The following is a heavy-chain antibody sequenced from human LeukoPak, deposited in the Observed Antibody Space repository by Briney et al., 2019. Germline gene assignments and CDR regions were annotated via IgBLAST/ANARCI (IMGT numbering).Heavy chain of an antibody. CDR3: ARGEYYDILTGYYTSVGFDP. J-gene: IGHJ5*02. D-gene: IGHD3-9*01. V-gene: IGHV1-8*01. CDR2: MNPNSANT. Sequence: ASVKVSCKASGYTFTSYDINWVRQATGQGLEWMGWMNPNSANTGYAQKFQGRVTMTRNTSISTAYMELSSLRSEDTAVYYCARGEYYDILTGYYTSVGFDPWGQGTLVTVSS. CDR1: GYTFTSYD.